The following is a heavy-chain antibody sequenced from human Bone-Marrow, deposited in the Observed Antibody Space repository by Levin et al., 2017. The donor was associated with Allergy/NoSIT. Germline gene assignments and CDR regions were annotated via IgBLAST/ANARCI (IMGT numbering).Heavy chain of an antibody. CDR3: ARNSRNHYFYGLDV. CDR2: IYYTGTT. J-gene: IGHJ6*02. V-gene: IGHV4-59*01. Sequence: SETLSLTCTVSGGPMNTYYWSWIRHSPEKGLEWIAQIYYTGTTEYNPSLRSRLSVSVDTSRNQFSLQLTSVSAADMAVYYCARNSRNHYFYGLDVWGQGTTVIVSS. CDR1: GGPMNTYY. D-gene: IGHD6-13*01.